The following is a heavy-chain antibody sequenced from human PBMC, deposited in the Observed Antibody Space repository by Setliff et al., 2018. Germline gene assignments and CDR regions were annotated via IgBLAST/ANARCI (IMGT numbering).Heavy chain of an antibody. Sequence: PSETLSLTCTVSGGPISSYFWSWIRQPPGKGLEWIGYISHLGITSYNPSLKGRATLSIDMSRNQFFLNLKNVTAADTATYYCVRAPVYCSGDCYPRWFDPWGQGTLVTVSS. J-gene: IGHJ5*02. V-gene: IGHV4-59*12. D-gene: IGHD2-21*02. CDR2: ISHLGIT. CDR3: VRAPVYCSGDCYPRWFDP. CDR1: GGPISSYF.